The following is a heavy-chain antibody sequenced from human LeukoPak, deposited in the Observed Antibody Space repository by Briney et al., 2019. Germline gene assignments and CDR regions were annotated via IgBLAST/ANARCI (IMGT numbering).Heavy chain of an antibody. CDR2: IYYSGST. Sequence: PSETLSLTCTVSGGSISSGDYYWSWIRQPPGKGLEWIGYIYYSGSTYYNPSLKSRVTISVDTSKNQFSLKLSSVTAADTAVYYCASAHYDFWSGYHGVYFDYWGQGTLVTVSS. V-gene: IGHV4-30-4*08. CDR1: GGSISSGDYY. D-gene: IGHD3-3*01. CDR3: ASAHYDFWSGYHGVYFDY. J-gene: IGHJ4*02.